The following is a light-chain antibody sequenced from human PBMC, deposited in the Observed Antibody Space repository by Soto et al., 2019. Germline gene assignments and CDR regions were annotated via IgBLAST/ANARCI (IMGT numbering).Light chain of an antibody. J-gene: IGKJ2*01. CDR2: GAS. CDR1: QSVSSN. CDR3: QQYNNWLL. V-gene: IGKV3-15*01. Sequence: EIVMTQSPATLSVSPGERVTLSRRASQSVSSNLAWYQQKPGQAPRLLIYGASTRATGIPARFSGSGSGTEFTLTISSLQSEDFAVYYCQQYNNWLLFGQGTKLEIK.